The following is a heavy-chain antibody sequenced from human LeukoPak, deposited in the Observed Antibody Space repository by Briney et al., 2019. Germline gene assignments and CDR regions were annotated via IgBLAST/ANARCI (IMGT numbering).Heavy chain of an antibody. J-gene: IGHJ3*01. V-gene: IGHV4-34*01. D-gene: IGHD5/OR15-5a*01. CDR2: INHSGST. Sequence: KPSETLSLTCAVYGGSFSGYYWSWIRQPPGKGLEWIGEINHSGSTNYNPSLKSRVTISVDTSKNQFSLKLTSVTAADTAVYYCARDKGLPQAFDLWGQGTMVTVSS. CDR3: ARDKGLPQAFDL. CDR1: GGSFSGYY.